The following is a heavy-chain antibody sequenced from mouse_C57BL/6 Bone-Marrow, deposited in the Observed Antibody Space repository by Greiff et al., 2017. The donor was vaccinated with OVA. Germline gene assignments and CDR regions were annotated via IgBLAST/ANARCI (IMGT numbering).Heavy chain of an antibody. Sequence: EVKLQQSGPELVKPGASVKISCKASGYTFTDYYMNWVKQSHGKSLEWIGDINPNNGGTSYNQQFQGKATLTVDKSSSTAYMELRSLTSEDSAVYYCAGGTDAWFAYWGQGTLVTVSA. J-gene: IGHJ3*01. CDR2: INPNNGGT. CDR1: GYTFTDYY. V-gene: IGHV1-26*01. CDR3: AGGTDAWFAY. D-gene: IGHD3-3*01.